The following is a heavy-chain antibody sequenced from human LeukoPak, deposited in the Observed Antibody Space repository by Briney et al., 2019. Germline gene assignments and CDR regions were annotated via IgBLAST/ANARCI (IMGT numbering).Heavy chain of an antibody. CDR2: IWYDGSNK. D-gene: IGHD6-6*01. J-gene: IGHJ4*02. Sequence: GGSLRLSCAASGFTFSSYGVHWLRQAPGKGLEWVAVIWYDGSNKYYADCVKGRLTISRDNYKNTLYLQMNSLRAEDTAVYYCAKGYYSSSYVDSWGQGSLVTVSS. CDR3: AKGYYSSSYVDS. CDR1: GFTFSSYG. V-gene: IGHV3-33*06.